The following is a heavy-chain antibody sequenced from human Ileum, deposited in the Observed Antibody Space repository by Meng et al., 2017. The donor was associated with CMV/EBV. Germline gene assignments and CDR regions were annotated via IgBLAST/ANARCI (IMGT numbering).Heavy chain of an antibody. V-gene: IGHV4-4*07. D-gene: IGHD2-2*01. J-gene: IGHJ4*02. CDR3: ARGSSTWEFDY. CDR1: GGSYSVTD. Sequence: HLREWAPVLVHPSAPLRVSHPSPGGSYSVTDWSWLQLPATTALEWIGRFYSSASTDYNPSLQSCVPMSVDTSKNQFSLKSRSVTAADMDVYYCARGSSTWEFDYWGQGTLVTVSS. CDR2: FYSSAST.